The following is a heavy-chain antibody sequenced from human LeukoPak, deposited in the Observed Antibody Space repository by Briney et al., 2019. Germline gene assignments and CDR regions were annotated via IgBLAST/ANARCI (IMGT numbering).Heavy chain of an antibody. V-gene: IGHV3-43*02. CDR3: ARRGTSSSWAHFDY. CDR2: ISGDGGST. J-gene: IGHJ4*02. Sequence: PGGSLRLSCAASGFTFDDYAMHWVRQAPGKGLEWVSLISGDGGSTYYADSVKGRFTISRDNSKNSLYLQMNSLEAEDTAVYYCARRGTSSSWAHFDYWGQGTLVTVSS. CDR1: GFTFDDYA. D-gene: IGHD6-13*01.